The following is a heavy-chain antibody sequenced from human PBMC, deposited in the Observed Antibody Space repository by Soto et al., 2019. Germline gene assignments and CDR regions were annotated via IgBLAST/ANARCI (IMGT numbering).Heavy chain of an antibody. V-gene: IGHV1-18*01. CDR3: ARDSLMIDVIDAFDI. D-gene: IGHD3-22*01. J-gene: IGHJ3*02. CDR2: ISAYNGKT. Sequence: QVQLVQSGAEVKKPGASVKVSCKASGYTFTSYGISWVRQAPGQGLEWMGWISAYNGKTNYAQKLQGRVTMTTDTSTSTASMELRSLRSDDTAVYSCARDSLMIDVIDAFDIWGQGTMVTVSS. CDR1: GYTFTSYG.